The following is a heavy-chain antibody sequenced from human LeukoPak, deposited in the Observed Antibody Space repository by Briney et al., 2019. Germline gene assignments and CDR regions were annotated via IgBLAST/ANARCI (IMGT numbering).Heavy chain of an antibody. CDR2: INLSGGST. CDR3: ARDYVDDIPMIKDY. D-gene: IGHD2-8*01. Sequence: ASVKVSCKASGYTFTSYHMHWVRQAPGQGLEWMGTINLSGGSTTYAQKFQGRVTMTRATSTSTVYMELSSLRSEDTAVYYCARDYVDDIPMIKDYWGQGTLVTVSS. V-gene: IGHV1-46*01. CDR1: GYTFTSYH. J-gene: IGHJ4*02.